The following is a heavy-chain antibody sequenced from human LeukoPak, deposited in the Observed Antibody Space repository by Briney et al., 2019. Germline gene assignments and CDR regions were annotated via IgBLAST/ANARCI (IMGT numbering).Heavy chain of an antibody. CDR1: GYSLTELS. D-gene: IGHD1-26*01. Sequence: SSVKVSCKVSGYSLTELSMDWVRQAPGKGREGMGWMNPNSGNTGYAQRFQGRVTMTRNTAISTAYMELSSLRSEDTAVYYCERGFSHSRSYGVDYWGQGTLVTVSS. V-gene: IGHV1-8*01. CDR2: MNPNSGNT. J-gene: IGHJ4*02. CDR3: ERGFSHSRSYGVDY.